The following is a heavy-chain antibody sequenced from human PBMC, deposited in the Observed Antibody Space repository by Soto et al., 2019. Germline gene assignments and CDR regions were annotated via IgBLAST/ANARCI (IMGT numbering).Heavy chain of an antibody. J-gene: IGHJ5*02. CDR2: MNPNSGNT. V-gene: IGHV1-8*01. CDR1: GYTFTSYD. D-gene: IGHD3-3*01. Sequence: QVQLVQSGAEVKKPGASVKVSCKASGYTFTSYDINWVRQATGQGLEWIGWMNPNSGNTGYAQKFPGRATPTRNTSISTAYMELSSLRSEATAVYYCARGGPSSYYDFWSDVNGRFAPCGQGTLVTVSS. CDR3: ARGGPSSYYDFWSDVNGRFAP.